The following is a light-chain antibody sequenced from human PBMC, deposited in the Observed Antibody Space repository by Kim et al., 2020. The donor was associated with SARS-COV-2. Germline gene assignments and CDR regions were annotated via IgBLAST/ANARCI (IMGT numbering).Light chain of an antibody. CDR1: SLRTYY. Sequence: AVGQTVRITCQGDSLRTYYASRYQQKPGQAPILVIHGKSNRPSGIPDRFSGSSSGNTASLTVTGAQAVDEADYYCISRDNSGDHVVFGGGTQLTVL. J-gene: IGLJ2*01. CDR3: ISRDNSGDHVV. V-gene: IGLV3-19*01. CDR2: GKS.